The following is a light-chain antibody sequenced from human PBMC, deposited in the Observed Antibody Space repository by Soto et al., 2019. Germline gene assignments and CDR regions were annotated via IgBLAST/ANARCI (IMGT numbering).Light chain of an antibody. V-gene: IGLV2-14*01. CDR3: SSYTSSSTLVV. J-gene: IGLJ2*01. CDR1: SSDVGGYNY. Sequence: QSALTQPASVSGSPGQSITISCTGTSSDVGGYNYVSWYQQHPGKAPKLMIYDVSIRTSGVSNRFSGSKSVNTASLTISGLQAEDEADYYCSSYTSSSTLVVFGGGTKLTVL. CDR2: DVS.